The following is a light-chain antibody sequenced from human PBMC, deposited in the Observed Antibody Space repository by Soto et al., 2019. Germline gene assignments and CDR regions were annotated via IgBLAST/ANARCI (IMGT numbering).Light chain of an antibody. J-gene: IGLJ2*01. V-gene: IGLV2-8*01. Sequence: QSALTQPPSASGSPGQSVTISCTGTSNDVGGYNYVSWYQQHPGKAPKLMIYDVSKRPSGVPDRFSGSKSGNTASLTVSGLQAEDEADYYCSSYAGSNNFVFGGGTKVTVL. CDR2: DVS. CDR3: SSYAGSNNFV. CDR1: SNDVGGYNY.